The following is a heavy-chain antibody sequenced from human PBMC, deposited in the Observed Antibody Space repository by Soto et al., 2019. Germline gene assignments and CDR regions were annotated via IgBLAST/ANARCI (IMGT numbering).Heavy chain of an antibody. Sequence: QVQLQESGPGLVKPSGTLSLTCAVSGGSISSSNWWSWVRQPPGKGLEWIGEIYHSGSTNYNPSLKNRVTISVDKSKNQFSLKLSSVTAADTAVYYCARRPDYYDSSGSGAFDIWGQGTMVTVSS. CDR2: IYHSGST. CDR1: GGSISSSNW. D-gene: IGHD3-22*01. CDR3: ARRPDYYDSSGSGAFDI. J-gene: IGHJ3*02. V-gene: IGHV4-4*02.